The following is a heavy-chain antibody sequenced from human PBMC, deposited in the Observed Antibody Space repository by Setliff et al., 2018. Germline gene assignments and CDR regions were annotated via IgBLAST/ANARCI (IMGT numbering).Heavy chain of an antibody. CDR1: GGTISSGGYY. J-gene: IGHJ4*02. Sequence: SETLSLTCTVSGGTISSGGYYWSWIRQHPGKGLEWIGYIYYSGSTSYYNPSLKSRVTISVDTSKNQFSLKLSSVTAADTAVYYCARGRAGHSGHWGQGTLVTVSS. D-gene: IGHD6-19*01. CDR2: IYYSGSTS. CDR3: ARGRAGHSGH. V-gene: IGHV4-31*03.